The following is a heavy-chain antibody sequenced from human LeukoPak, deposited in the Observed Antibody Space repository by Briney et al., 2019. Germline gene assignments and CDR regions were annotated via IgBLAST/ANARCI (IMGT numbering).Heavy chain of an antibody. V-gene: IGHV3-74*01. J-gene: IGHJ4*02. CDR2: ISGDGSAT. CDR3: ATDLSGSSRDY. D-gene: IGHD6-19*01. Sequence: GGSLRLSCAASGFTFSNSYMEWVRQAPGRGLMWVSRISGDGSATAYAGSVKGRFTFSRDNAKNTVYLQMNSLRAEDTAVYYCATDLSGSSRDYWGQGTLVTVSS. CDR1: GFTFSNSY.